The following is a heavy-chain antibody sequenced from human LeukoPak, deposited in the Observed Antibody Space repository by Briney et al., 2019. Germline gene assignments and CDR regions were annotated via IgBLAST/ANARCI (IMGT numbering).Heavy chain of an antibody. Sequence: PGGSLRLSREGSGFTFSNYWMGWVRQAPGKGLQWVANIKTDGSEKYYVDSVKGRFTISRDNAKNSLYLQMNSLRAEDTAVYYCARDLETVTTYYFDYWGQGTLVTVSS. V-gene: IGHV3-7*03. D-gene: IGHD4-17*01. J-gene: IGHJ4*02. CDR1: GFTFSNYW. CDR3: ARDLETVTTYYFDY. CDR2: IKTDGSEK.